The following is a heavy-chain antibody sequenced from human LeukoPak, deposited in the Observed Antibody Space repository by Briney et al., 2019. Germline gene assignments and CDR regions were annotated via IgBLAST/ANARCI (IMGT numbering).Heavy chain of an antibody. Sequence: SETLSLTCTVSGGSISSGSYYWSWIRQPAGKGLEWIGRIYTSGSTNYNPSLKSRVTISVDTSKSQFSLKLSSVTAADTAVYYCARGKFCSSTSCYGAFDIWGQGTMVTVSS. J-gene: IGHJ3*02. CDR1: GGSISSGSYY. CDR2: IYTSGST. D-gene: IGHD2-2*01. V-gene: IGHV4-61*02. CDR3: ARGKFCSSTSCYGAFDI.